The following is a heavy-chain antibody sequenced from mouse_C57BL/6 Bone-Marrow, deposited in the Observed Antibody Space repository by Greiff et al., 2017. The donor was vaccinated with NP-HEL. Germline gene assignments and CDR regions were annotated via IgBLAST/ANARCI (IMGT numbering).Heavy chain of an antibody. V-gene: IGHV1-82*01. J-gene: IGHJ4*01. D-gene: IGHD5-1*01. CDR1: GYAFSSSW. CDR2: IYPGDGDT. Sequence: VQLQESGPELVKPGASVKISCKASGYAFSSSWMNWVKQRPGKGLEWIGRIYPGDGDTNYNGKFKGKATLTADKSSSTAYMQLSSLTSEDSAVYFCARWTYDYAMDYGGQGTSVTVSS. CDR3: ARWTYDYAMDY.